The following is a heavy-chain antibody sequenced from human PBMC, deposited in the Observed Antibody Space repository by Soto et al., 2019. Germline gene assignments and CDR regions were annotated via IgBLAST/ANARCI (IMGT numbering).Heavy chain of an antibody. CDR2: INHSGST. V-gene: IGHV4-34*01. Sequence: QVQLQQWGAGLLKPSETLSLTCAVYGGSFSGYYWTWIRQPPGTGLEWIGEINHSGSTNYNPSLKSRVTISVDTSKNQFSLKLTSVTAADTAVYYCARDKITGTFGYWGQGTLVTVSS. J-gene: IGHJ4*02. D-gene: IGHD2-8*02. CDR1: GGSFSGYY. CDR3: ARDKITGTFGY.